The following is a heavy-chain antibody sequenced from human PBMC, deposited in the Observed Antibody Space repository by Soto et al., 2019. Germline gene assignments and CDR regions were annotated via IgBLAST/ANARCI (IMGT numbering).Heavy chain of an antibody. D-gene: IGHD4-4*01. V-gene: IGHV1-69*01. Sequence: SEKLSCKASAGTFSSYAINWVRQAPGQGLEWMGGIIPIFGTANYAQKFQGRVTITADESTSTAYMELSSLRSEDTAVYYCALEQYGNSQDVHDIRSQGT. J-gene: IGHJ3*02. CDR2: IIPIFGTA. CDR3: ALEQYGNSQDVHDI. CDR1: AGTFSSYA.